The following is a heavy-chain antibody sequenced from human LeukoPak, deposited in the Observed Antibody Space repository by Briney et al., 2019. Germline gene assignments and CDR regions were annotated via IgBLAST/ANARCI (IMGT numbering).Heavy chain of an antibody. D-gene: IGHD3-22*01. CDR1: GGSISSGSYY. CDR3: GIISRTSGYYTLVDY. Sequence: SETLSLTCTVSGGSISSGSYYWSWIRQPAGKGLEWIGRIYTSGSTNYNPSLKSRVTISVDTSKNQFSLKLSSVTAADTAVYYCGIISRTSGYYTLVDYWVQGTLVTVSS. CDR2: IYTSGST. V-gene: IGHV4-61*02. J-gene: IGHJ4*02.